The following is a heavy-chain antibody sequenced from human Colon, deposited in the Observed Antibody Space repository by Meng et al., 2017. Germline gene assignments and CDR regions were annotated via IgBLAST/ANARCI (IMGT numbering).Heavy chain of an antibody. D-gene: IGHD3-10*01. CDR2: IESDGTSI. V-gene: IGHV3-74*01. CDR3: ARSLRYDYGWV. CDR1: GFTFISHR. Sequence: GYRVGAGGGLFQPGQSLRLACAASGFTFISHRMHWVRQVPGKGLEWVSRIESDGTSISYTDSVKGRFSISRDNAKNTLSLEMNSLRAEDTAVYYCARSLRYDYGWVWGQGTLVTVSS. J-gene: IGHJ4*02.